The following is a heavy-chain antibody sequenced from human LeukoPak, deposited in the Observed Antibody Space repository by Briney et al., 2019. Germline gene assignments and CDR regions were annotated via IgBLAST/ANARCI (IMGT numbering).Heavy chain of an antibody. CDR3: ARVYYDFWSGAYYFDY. CDR2: MNPNSGNT. J-gene: IGHJ4*02. CDR1: GYTFTSYD. Sequence: ASVNVSCKASGYTFTSYDINWVRQATGQGLEWMGWMNPNSGNTGYAQKFQGRVTITRNTSISTAYMELSSLRSEDTAVYYCARVYYDFWSGAYYFDYWGQGTLVTVSS. D-gene: IGHD3-3*01. V-gene: IGHV1-8*03.